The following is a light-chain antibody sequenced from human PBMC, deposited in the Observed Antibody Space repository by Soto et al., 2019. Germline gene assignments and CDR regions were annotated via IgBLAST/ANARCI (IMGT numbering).Light chain of an antibody. Sequence: QSALTQPVSVSGSPGQSITISCTGTSSDVGDFDCVSWYQQHPGKAPKLMIYEVSDRPSGVSNRFSGSKSGDTASLTISGLQADDEAADYCSSYTSSSTLVFGGGTKLTVL. CDR2: EVS. J-gene: IGLJ2*01. CDR3: SSYTSSSTLV. CDR1: SSDVGDFDC. V-gene: IGLV2-14*01.